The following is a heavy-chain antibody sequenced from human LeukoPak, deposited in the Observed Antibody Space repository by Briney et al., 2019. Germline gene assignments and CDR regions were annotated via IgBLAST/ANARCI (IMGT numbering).Heavy chain of an antibody. CDR3: AKERGEGWALLWFGEDFDY. D-gene: IGHD3-10*01. V-gene: IGHV3-23*01. CDR1: GFTFSSYA. CDR2: ISGSGGST. Sequence: QPGGSLRVSCAASGFTFSSYAMSWVRQAPGKGLEWVSAISGSGGSTYYADSVKGRFTISRDNSKNTLYLQMSSLRAEDTAVYYCAKERGEGWALLWFGEDFDYWGQGTLVTVSS. J-gene: IGHJ4*02.